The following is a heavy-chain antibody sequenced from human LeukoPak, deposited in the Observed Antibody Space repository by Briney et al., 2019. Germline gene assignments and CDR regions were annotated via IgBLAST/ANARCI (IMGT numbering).Heavy chain of an antibody. D-gene: IGHD2-21*01. CDR3: ARESLWAFDY. CDR2: IKQDGVAK. CDR1: GFTLSNYW. J-gene: IGHJ4*02. Sequence: GGSLRLSCEASGFTLSNYWMSWVRQAPGKGLEWVANIKQDGVAKYYVDSVKGRFTISRDNAKNSLFLQMNSLRAEDTAVYYCARESLWAFDYWGQGTLDTVSS. V-gene: IGHV3-7*01.